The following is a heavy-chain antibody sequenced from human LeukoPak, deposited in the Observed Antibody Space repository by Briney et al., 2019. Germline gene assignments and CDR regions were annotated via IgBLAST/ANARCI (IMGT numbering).Heavy chain of an antibody. CDR1: GFTFSSYA. J-gene: IGHJ3*02. D-gene: IGHD5-24*01. V-gene: IGHV3-30-3*01. CDR3: AREGDDDAFDI. Sequence: GGSLRLSCAASGFTFSSYAMHWVRQAPGKGLEWVAVISYDGSNKYYADSVKGRFTISRDNSKNTLYLQMNSLRAEDTAVYYCAREGDDDAFDIWGQGTMVTVSS. CDR2: ISYDGSNK.